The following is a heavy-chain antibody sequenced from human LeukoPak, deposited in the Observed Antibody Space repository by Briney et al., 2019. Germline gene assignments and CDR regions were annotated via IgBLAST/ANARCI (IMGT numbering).Heavy chain of an antibody. D-gene: IGHD5-18*01. CDR3: ARHPNTAMVTYYYYGMDV. V-gene: IGHV1-46*01. J-gene: IGHJ6*02. CDR1: GYCFTSNY. Sequence: ASVTVSCKASGYCFTSNYIHWVRQAPGQGLEWMGIINPSGGSTSYAQKFQGRVTMTRDTSTSTVYMELSSLRSEDTAVYYCARHPNTAMVTYYYYGMDVWGQGTTVTVSS. CDR2: INPSGGST.